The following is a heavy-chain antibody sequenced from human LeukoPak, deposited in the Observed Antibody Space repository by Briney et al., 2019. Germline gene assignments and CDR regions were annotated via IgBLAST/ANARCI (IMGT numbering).Heavy chain of an antibody. CDR2: ISYDGTNK. CDR3: AKGLQFPYDFWSDPEYDY. D-gene: IGHD3-3*01. J-gene: IGHJ4*02. V-gene: IGHV3-30*18. Sequence: PGGSLRLSCAASGFTFSSYGMHWVRQAPGKGLEWVAVISYDGTNKYYADSVKGRFTISRDSSKNTLYLQMNSLRAEDTAVYYCAKGLQFPYDFWSDPEYDYWGQGTLVTVSP. CDR1: GFTFSSYG.